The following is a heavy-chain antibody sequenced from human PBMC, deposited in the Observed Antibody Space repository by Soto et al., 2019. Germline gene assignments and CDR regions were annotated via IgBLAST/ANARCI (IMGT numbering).Heavy chain of an antibody. V-gene: IGHV4-31*03. D-gene: IGHD3-22*01. CDR2: IYYSGST. CDR1: GGSISSGGYY. J-gene: IGHJ4*02. Sequence: SETLSLTCTVSGGSISSGGYYWSWIRQHPGKGLEWIGYIYYSGSTYYNPSLKSRVTISVDTSKNQFSLKLSSVTAADTAVYYCARGGSYYYDSSGSFDYWGQGTLDTVSS. CDR3: ARGGSYYYDSSGSFDY.